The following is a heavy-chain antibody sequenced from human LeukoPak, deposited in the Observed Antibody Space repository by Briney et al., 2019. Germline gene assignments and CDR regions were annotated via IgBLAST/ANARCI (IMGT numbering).Heavy chain of an antibody. D-gene: IGHD4-11*01. CDR2: INPNSGGT. CDR1: GYTFTGYY. CDR3: ARDLGGYRNPPPY. Sequence: ASVKVSCKASGYTFTGYYMHWVRQAPGQGLEWMGWINPNSGGTNYAQKFQGRVTMTRDTSISTAYMELRSLTSDDTAVYYCARDLGGYRNPPPYWGQGTLVTVSS. V-gene: IGHV1-2*02. J-gene: IGHJ4*02.